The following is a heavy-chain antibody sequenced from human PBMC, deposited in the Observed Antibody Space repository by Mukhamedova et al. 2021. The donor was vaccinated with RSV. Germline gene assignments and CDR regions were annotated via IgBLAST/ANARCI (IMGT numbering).Heavy chain of an antibody. V-gene: IGHV4-39*07. CDR2: IYYSGST. CDR3: AYDSSGSINFDY. D-gene: IGHD3-22*01. Sequence: GWIRQPPGKGLEWIGSIYYSGSTYYNPSLKSRVTISVDTSKNQFSLKLSSVTAADTAVYYCAYDSSGSINFDYWGQGTLVTVPS. J-gene: IGHJ4*02.